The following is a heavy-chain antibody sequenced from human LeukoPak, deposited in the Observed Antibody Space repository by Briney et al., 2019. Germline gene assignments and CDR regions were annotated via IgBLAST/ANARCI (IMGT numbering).Heavy chain of an antibody. D-gene: IGHD3-10*02. Sequence: GGSLRLPCTGSGFTFGDYTITWIRQAPGKGLEWVGFIRNKADGGTPEYAASVQGRFTISRDDSKSIAYLQMDSLKTDDTAVYFCTRDPPTRFWGQGTLVSVSS. CDR2: IRNKADGGTP. CDR3: TRDPPTRF. V-gene: IGHV3-49*03. J-gene: IGHJ4*02. CDR1: GFTFGDYT.